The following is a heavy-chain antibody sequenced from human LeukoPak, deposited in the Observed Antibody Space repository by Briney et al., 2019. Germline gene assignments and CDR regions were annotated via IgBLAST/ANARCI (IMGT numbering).Heavy chain of an antibody. CDR2: MYYSGST. V-gene: IGHV4-39*07. Sequence: SESLSLTCTVSGGSISRSSYYWGWIRQPPGKGLEWIGSMYYSGSTYYSPSLKSRVTISVDTSKNQFSLKLSSVTAADTAVYYCARGVRKRWLQSTIYFDYWGQGTLVTVSS. CDR1: GGSISRSSYY. CDR3: ARGVRKRWLQSTIYFDY. D-gene: IGHD5-24*01. J-gene: IGHJ4*02.